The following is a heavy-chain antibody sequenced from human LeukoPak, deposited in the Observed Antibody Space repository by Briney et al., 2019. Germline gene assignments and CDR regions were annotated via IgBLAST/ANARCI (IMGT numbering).Heavy chain of an antibody. V-gene: IGHV4-34*01. J-gene: IGHJ4*02. Sequence: KASETLSLTCAVYGGSFSGYYWSWIRQPPGKGLEWIGEINHSGSTNYNPSLKSRVTISVDTSKNQFSLKLSSVTAADTAVYYCARRLYSSDYWGQGTLVTVSS. CDR2: INHSGST. D-gene: IGHD4-11*01. CDR1: GGSFSGYY. CDR3: ARRLYSSDY.